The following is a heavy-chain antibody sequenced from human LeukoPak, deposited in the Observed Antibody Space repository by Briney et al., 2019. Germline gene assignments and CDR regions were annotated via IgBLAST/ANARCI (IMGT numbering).Heavy chain of an antibody. CDR3: ARGSYDFWSGYYWYMDV. D-gene: IGHD3-3*01. CDR2: INHSGST. V-gene: IGHV4-34*01. CDR1: GGSFSGYY. J-gene: IGHJ6*03. Sequence: SETLSLTCAVYGGSFSGYYWSWIRQPPGKGLEWIGEINHSGSTNHNPSLKSRVTISVDTSKNQFSLKLSSVTAADTAVYYCARGSYDFWSGYYWYMDVWGKGTTVTVSS.